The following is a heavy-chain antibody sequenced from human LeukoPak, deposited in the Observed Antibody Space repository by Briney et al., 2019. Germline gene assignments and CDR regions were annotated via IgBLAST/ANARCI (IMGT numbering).Heavy chain of an antibody. J-gene: IGHJ3*02. V-gene: IGHV1-2*02. CDR3: ARAEPFFDSSGYHYAFDI. CDR1: GYTFTGYY. D-gene: IGHD3-22*01. CDR2: INPNSGGT. Sequence: RASVKVSCKASGYTFTGYYMHWVRQAPGQGLEWMGWINPNSGGTNYAQKFQGRVTMTRDTSISTAYMELSRLRSDDTAVYYCARAEPFFDSSGYHYAFDIWGKGIMVTVSS.